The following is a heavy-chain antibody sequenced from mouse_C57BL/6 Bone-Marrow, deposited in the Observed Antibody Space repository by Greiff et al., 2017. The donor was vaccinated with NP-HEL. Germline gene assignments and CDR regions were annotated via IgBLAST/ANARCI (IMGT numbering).Heavy chain of an antibody. Sequence: QVQLKQPGTELVKPGASVKLSCKASGYTFTSYWMHWLKQRPGQGLEWIGNINPNNGGTNDNEKFKTKATLTVDKSSSTAYMQLSSLTSEDSAVCYCARGSGYAFDDWGQGTTLTVSS. CDR2: INPNNGGT. V-gene: IGHV1-53*01. D-gene: IGHD3-2*02. J-gene: IGHJ2*01. CDR3: ARGSGYAFDD. CDR1: GYTFTSYW.